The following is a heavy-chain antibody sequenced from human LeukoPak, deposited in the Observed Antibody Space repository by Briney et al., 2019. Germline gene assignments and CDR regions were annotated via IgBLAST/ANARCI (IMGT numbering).Heavy chain of an antibody. CDR2: INPSGGST. CDR1: GYTFTNYY. CDR3: ASTNENWFDP. J-gene: IGHJ5*02. Sequence: ASVKVSCKASGYTFTNYYIHWVRQAPGQGLECMGIINPSGGSTSYAQKFQGRVTMTRDTSISTAYMELSRLRSDDTAGYYCASTNENWFDPWGQGTLVTVSS. D-gene: IGHD1-1*01. V-gene: IGHV1-46*01.